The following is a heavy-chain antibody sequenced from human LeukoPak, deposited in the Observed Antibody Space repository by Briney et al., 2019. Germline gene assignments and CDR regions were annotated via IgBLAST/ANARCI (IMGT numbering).Heavy chain of an antibody. CDR2: INHSGST. D-gene: IGHD4-23*01. CDR3: AYGGNSVNVFDY. Sequence: NASETLSLTCAVYGGSFSGYYWSWIRQPPGKGLEWIGEINHSGSTYYNPSLKSRVTISVDTSKNQFSLKLSSVTAADTAVYYCAYGGNSVNVFDYWGQGTLVTVSS. CDR1: GGSFSGYY. V-gene: IGHV4-34*01. J-gene: IGHJ4*02.